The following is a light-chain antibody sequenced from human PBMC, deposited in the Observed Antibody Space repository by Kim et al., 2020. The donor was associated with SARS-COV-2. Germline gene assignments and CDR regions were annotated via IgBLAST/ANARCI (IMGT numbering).Light chain of an antibody. V-gene: IGLV6-57*04. CDR3: QSYDSDNVI. Sequence: LTQPHSVSESPGKTLIISCTRSSGSIATNYVQWYQQRPGSAPTTMIYEDNQRPSGVPDRFSGSIDSSSNSASLTISGLQPEDEADYYCQSYDSDNVIFGGGTQLTVL. J-gene: IGLJ2*01. CDR1: SGSIATNY. CDR2: EDN.